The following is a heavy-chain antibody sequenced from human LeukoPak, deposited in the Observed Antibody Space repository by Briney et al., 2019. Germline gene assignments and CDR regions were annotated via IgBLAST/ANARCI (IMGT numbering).Heavy chain of an antibody. CDR2: ISSSSSYI. D-gene: IGHD6-13*01. CDR1: GFTFSSYS. V-gene: IGHV3-21*01. Sequence: GGSLRLSCAASGFTFSSYSMNWVRQAPGKGLEWVSSISSSSSYIYYADSVKGRFTISRDNAKNSLYLQMNSLRAEDTAVYYGARNVGYSSSWWSLVYWGQGTPVTVSS. CDR3: ARNVGYSSSWWSLVY. J-gene: IGHJ4*02.